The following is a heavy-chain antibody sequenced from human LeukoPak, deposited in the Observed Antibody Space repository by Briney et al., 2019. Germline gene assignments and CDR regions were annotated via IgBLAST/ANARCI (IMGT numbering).Heavy chain of an antibody. CDR3: AKRARESSTSGVLGGLDY. Sequence: PGESLRLSCAASGFIFNNYAMSWVRQAPGKGLEWVSTLSGSGGATYYADSVKGRFTISRDNAKNTLDLQMDSLRAEDTAVYYCAKRARESSTSGVLGGLDYCGQGTLVTVSS. CDR1: GFIFNNYA. J-gene: IGHJ4*02. D-gene: IGHD2-2*01. V-gene: IGHV3-23*01. CDR2: LSGSGGAT.